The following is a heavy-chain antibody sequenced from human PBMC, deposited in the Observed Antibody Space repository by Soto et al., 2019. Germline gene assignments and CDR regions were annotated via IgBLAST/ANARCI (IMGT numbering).Heavy chain of an antibody. J-gene: IGHJ4*02. CDR1: GGTFSSYT. CDR3: ARSLGRGWTPY. CDR2: IIPVFNTT. Sequence: QVHLVQSEAEVKKPGSSMNVSCKASGGTFSSYTVSWVRQAPGQGLEWVGGIIPVFNTTYYAQKFQGRVTILADKSTSTAYMELSNLRSEDTAVYYCARSLGRGWTPYWGQGTLVTVSS. D-gene: IGHD6-19*01. V-gene: IGHV1-69*06.